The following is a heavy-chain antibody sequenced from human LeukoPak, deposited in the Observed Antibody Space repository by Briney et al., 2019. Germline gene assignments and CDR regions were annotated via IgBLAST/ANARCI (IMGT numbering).Heavy chain of an antibody. J-gene: IGHJ5*02. CDR1: GGTFSSYA. V-gene: IGHV1-69*05. Sequence: GASVKVSCKASGGTFSSYAISWVRQAPGQGLEWMGGIIPIFGTANYAQKFQGRVTITTDESTSTAYMELSSLRSEDTAVYYCARGCSSTSCYPPFGWFDPWGQGTLVTVSS. CDR3: ARGCSSTSCYPPFGWFDP. CDR2: IIPIFGTA. D-gene: IGHD2-2*01.